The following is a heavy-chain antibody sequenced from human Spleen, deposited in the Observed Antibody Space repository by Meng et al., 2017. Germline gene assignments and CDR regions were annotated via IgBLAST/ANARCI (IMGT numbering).Heavy chain of an antibody. V-gene: IGHV3-23*01. CDR3: ASERIVGALDF. J-gene: IGHJ4*02. CDR1: GFTFNNYA. CDR2: ITGSGGST. Sequence: EVQLLESGGGLVQPGGSLRLSCAASGFTFNNYAMSWVRQAPGKGPEWVSVITGSGGSTNYADSVKGRFTISRDNSRNTLHLQMNSLRAEDTAVYYCASERIVGALDFWGQGTLVTVSS. D-gene: IGHD2/OR15-2a*01.